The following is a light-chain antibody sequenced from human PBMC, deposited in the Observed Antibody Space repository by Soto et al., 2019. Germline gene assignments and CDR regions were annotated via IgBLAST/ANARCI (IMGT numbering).Light chain of an antibody. J-gene: IGLJ1*01. V-gene: IGLV2-14*01. CDR1: SSDVGGYDY. CDR2: EVT. CDR3: SSHTSSSTPYV. Sequence: QSALTQPASVSGSPGQSITISCTGTSSDVGGYDYVSWYQQHPGKAPKLMIYEVTNRPSGVSNRFSGSKSGNTASLTISGLQVEDEADYYCSSHTSSSTPYVFGTGTKVTVL.